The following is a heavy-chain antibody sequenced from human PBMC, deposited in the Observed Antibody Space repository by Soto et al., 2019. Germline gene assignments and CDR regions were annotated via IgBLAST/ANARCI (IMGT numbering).Heavy chain of an antibody. Sequence: QVQLVESGGGLVKPGGSLRLSCAASGFTFSDYYMSWIRQAPGKGLEWVSCISSSNSAIYYADSVKGRFTISRDNAKNSLYRQMNSLRAGDTGVYYCARADIAAAGSWYFDLWGRGTLVTVSS. CDR3: ARADIAAAGSWYFDL. CDR1: GFTFSDYY. CDR2: ISSSNSAI. D-gene: IGHD6-13*01. V-gene: IGHV3-11*01. J-gene: IGHJ2*01.